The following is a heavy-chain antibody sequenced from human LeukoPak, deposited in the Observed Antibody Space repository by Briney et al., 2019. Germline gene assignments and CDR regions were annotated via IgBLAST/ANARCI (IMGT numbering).Heavy chain of an antibody. CDR1: GGSFSGYY. CDR2: INHGGST. CDR3: ARVVDNWNQNLYWCYYMDV. D-gene: IGHD1-20*01. J-gene: IGHJ6*03. V-gene: IGHV4-34*01. Sequence: PSETLSLTCAVYGGSFSGYYWSWIRQPPGKGLEWIGEINHGGSTNYNPSLKSRVTISVDTSKNQFSLKLSSVTAADTAVYYCARVVDNWNQNLYWCYYMDVWGKGTTVTVSS.